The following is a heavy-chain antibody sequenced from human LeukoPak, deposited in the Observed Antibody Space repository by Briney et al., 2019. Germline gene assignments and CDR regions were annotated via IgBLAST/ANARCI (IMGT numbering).Heavy chain of an antibody. V-gene: IGHV3-33*08. CDR2: IWYDGSNK. Sequence: GRSLRLSCAASGFTFSSYGMHWVRQAPGKGLEWVAVIWYDGSNKYYADSVKGRFTISRDNSKNTLYLQMNSLRVEDTAVYYCARDLEGYYGMDVWGQGTTVIVSS. CDR1: GFTFSSYG. CDR3: ARDLEGYYGMDV. J-gene: IGHJ6*02.